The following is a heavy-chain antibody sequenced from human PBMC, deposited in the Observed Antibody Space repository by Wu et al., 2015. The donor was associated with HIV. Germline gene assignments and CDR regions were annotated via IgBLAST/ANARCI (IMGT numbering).Heavy chain of an antibody. Sequence: QVQLVQSEAEVKKPGASVKVSCKASGYTFTSYDINWVRQATGQGLEWMGWMNPNSGNTSYAQKFQGRVTMTRDTSTSTVCMELSSLRSEDTAVYYCARDREYSSSDFLTPDNHYYYYMDVWGKGTTVTVSS. CDR2: MNPNSGNT. D-gene: IGHD6-6*01. CDR3: ARDREYSSSDFLTPDNHYYYYMDV. V-gene: IGHV1-8*02. CDR1: GYTFTSYD. J-gene: IGHJ6*03.